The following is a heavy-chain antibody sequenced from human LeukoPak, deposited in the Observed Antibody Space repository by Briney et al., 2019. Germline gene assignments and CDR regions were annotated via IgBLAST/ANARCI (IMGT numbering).Heavy chain of an antibody. CDR1: GYTFANFG. CDR2: ISVYNGNT. J-gene: IGHJ4*02. Sequence: ASVKVSCKASGYTFANFGISWVRQAPGQGLEWMGWISVYNGNTNCAQNLQGRVTLTTDTSTSTAYMELRSLRSDDTALYYCARTCSSSSCYMVHWGQGTLVTVSS. D-gene: IGHD2-2*02. V-gene: IGHV1-18*01. CDR3: ARTCSSSSCYMVH.